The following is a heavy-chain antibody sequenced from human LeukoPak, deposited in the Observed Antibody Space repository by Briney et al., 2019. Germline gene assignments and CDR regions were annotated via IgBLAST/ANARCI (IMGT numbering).Heavy chain of an antibody. CDR1: GFTFSTYG. CDR2: IWYDGSNK. V-gene: IGHV3-33*01. Sequence: PGRSLRLSCAASGFTFSTYGMHWVRQAPGKGLEWVAIIWYDGSNKYYADSVKGRFTISRDNSKNTLYLQMNSLRAEDTAVYYCARNIVAGAFDIWGQGTMVTVSS. CDR3: ARNIVAGAFDI. D-gene: IGHD6-13*01. J-gene: IGHJ3*02.